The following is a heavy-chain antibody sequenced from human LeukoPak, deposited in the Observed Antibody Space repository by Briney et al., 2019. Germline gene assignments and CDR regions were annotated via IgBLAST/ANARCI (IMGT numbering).Heavy chain of an antibody. V-gene: IGHV3-23*01. Sequence: PGGSLRLSCAASGFTFSSYAMSWVRQAPGKGLEWVSAISGSGGSTYYADSVKGRFTISRDNSKNTLYLQMNSLRAEDTAVYYCAKDQVEITMIVVALEVGYFDYWGQGTLVTVSS. J-gene: IGHJ4*02. D-gene: IGHD3-22*01. CDR1: GFTFSSYA. CDR3: AKDQVEITMIVVALEVGYFDY. CDR2: ISGSGGST.